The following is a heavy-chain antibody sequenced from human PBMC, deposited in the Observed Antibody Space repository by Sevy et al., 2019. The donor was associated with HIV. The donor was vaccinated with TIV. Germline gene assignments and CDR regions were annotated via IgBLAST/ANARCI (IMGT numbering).Heavy chain of an antibody. V-gene: IGHV3-9*01. Sequence: GGSLRLSCAASGFTFDDYAMHWVRQAPGKGLEWVSGISWSSDIIGYADSVKGRFPISRDNAKKSLYLQMNSLRAEETALYYCAKDLASEGTGYYHCDYWGQGTLVTVSS. J-gene: IGHJ4*02. CDR2: ISWSSDII. CDR3: AKDLASEGTGYYHCDY. CDR1: GFTFDDYA. D-gene: IGHD3-9*01.